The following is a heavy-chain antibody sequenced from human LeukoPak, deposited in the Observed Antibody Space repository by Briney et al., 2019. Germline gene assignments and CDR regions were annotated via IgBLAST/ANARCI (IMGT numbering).Heavy chain of an antibody. CDR2: ISGSGGST. J-gene: IGHJ4*02. CDR3: AKDPGYCSSTSCYTSHFDY. V-gene: IGHV3-23*01. Sequence: GGSLRLSCAASGFTFSSYAMSWVRQAPGKGLEWVSAISGSGGSTYYADSVKGRFTISRDNSKNTLYPQMNSLRAEDTAVYYCAKDPGYCSSTSCYTSHFDYWGQGTLVTVSS. D-gene: IGHD2-2*02. CDR1: GFTFSSYA.